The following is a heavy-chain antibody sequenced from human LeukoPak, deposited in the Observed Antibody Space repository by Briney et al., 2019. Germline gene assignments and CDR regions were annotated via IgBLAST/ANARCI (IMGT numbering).Heavy chain of an antibody. D-gene: IGHD6-13*01. J-gene: IGHJ4*02. CDR2: IYYSGST. Sequence: SETLSLTCTVSGGSITSSDYWWAWIRLPPGRDLEWIGSIYYSGSTYYNPPLKSRATISVDTSRNQFSLKLSSVTAADAAVYFCARRSSSWYYFEDWGQGTLVTVSS. CDR3: ARRSSSWYYFED. CDR1: GGSITSSDYW. V-gene: IGHV4-39*07.